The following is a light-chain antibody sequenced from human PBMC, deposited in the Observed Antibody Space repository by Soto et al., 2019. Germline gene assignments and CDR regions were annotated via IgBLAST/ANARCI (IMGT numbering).Light chain of an antibody. CDR2: GAV. V-gene: IGKV3-15*01. CDR1: QSVSSN. J-gene: IGKJ3*01. Sequence: EILLTQTPATLSASPGERATLSCRASQSVSSNLAWYQQKPGQAPRLLIYGAVSGAAGIPARFSGGGFETEFTLTISSLQSEDFAVYYCQQYETWPPRFTFGPGTKVDIK. CDR3: QQYETWPPRFT.